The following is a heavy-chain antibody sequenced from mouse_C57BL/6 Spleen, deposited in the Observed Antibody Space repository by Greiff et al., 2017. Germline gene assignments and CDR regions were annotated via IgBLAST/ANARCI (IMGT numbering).Heavy chain of an antibody. CDR3: ARDPYGSSHWYFDV. V-gene: IGHV5-16*01. CDR1: GFTFSDYY. CDR2: INYDGSST. Sequence: DVKLVESEGGLVQPGSSMKLSCTASGFTFSDYYMAWVRQVPEKGLEWVANINYDGSSTYYLDSLKSRFIISRDNAKNILYLQMSSLKSEDTATYYCARDPYGSSHWYFDVWGTGTTVTVSS. J-gene: IGHJ1*03. D-gene: IGHD1-1*01.